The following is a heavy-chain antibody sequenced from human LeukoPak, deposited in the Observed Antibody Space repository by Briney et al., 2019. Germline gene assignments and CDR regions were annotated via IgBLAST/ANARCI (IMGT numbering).Heavy chain of an antibody. CDR3: ARAGIAGRPPDY. Sequence: GRSLRLSCAASGFTFSSYWMHWVRQVPGKGLVWVSRINSDGSSTSYADSVKGRFTISRDNAKNTLYVQVNSLRVEDTAVYYCARAGIAGRPPDYWGQGTLVTVSS. J-gene: IGHJ4*02. D-gene: IGHD6-6*01. CDR1: GFTFSSYW. CDR2: INSDGSST. V-gene: IGHV3-74*01.